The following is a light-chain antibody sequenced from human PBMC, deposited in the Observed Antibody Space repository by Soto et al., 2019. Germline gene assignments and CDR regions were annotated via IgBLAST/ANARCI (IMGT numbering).Light chain of an antibody. V-gene: IGKV3-20*01. CDR3: QQYDGSPPWT. CDR1: QSVSSTS. Sequence: EIVLTQSPGTLSFSPGERATLSCRAGQSVSSTSLAWYQQKPGQAPRLLTYGASNRATGIPDRFSGSGSGTDFTLTISRLEPEDFAVYYCQQYDGSPPWTFGLGTKVEIK. CDR2: GAS. J-gene: IGKJ1*01.